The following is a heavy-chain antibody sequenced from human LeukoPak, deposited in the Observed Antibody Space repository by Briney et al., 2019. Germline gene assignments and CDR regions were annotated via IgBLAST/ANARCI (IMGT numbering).Heavy chain of an antibody. Sequence: PGGSLRLSCAASGFTFSNYWMSWVRQAPGKGLGWVASIKPDASETYIVDSVRGRFTISRDNAQNSLYLQMNSLRAEDTAVYYCTRSGIHVFHDYWGQGTLVTVSS. J-gene: IGHJ4*02. CDR1: GFTFSNYW. CDR3: TRSGIHVFHDY. CDR2: IKPDASET. V-gene: IGHV3-7*05. D-gene: IGHD1-1*01.